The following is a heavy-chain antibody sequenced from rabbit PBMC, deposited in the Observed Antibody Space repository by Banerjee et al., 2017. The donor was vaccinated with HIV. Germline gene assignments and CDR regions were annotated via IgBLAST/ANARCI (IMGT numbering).Heavy chain of an antibody. Sequence: QEQLVESGGGLVQPEGSLTLTCTASGFTFSSGYWICWVRQAPGKGLEWIACIYSGSSGSTYYASWAKGRFTISKTSSTTVTLQMTSLTAADTATYFCARWDTGREFNLWGPGTLVTVS. D-gene: IGHD4-2*01. J-gene: IGHJ4*01. CDR3: ARWDTGREFNL. CDR1: GFTFSSGYW. V-gene: IGHV1S45*01. CDR2: IYSGSSGST.